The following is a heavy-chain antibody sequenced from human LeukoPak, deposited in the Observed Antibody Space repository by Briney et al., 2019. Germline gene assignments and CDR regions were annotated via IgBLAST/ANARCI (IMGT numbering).Heavy chain of an antibody. D-gene: IGHD5-18*01. CDR2: ISSTGNTI. J-gene: IGHJ6*03. Sequence: GGSLRLSCAASGLTFSDYYMSWIRQAPGKGLEWVSYISSTGNTIYYADSVKGRFTVSRDNAKNSLFLQMNSLRAEDTAVYYCARGRIRGPNMDVWGKGTTVTVSS. CDR3: ARGRIRGPNMDV. V-gene: IGHV3-11*01. CDR1: GLTFSDYY.